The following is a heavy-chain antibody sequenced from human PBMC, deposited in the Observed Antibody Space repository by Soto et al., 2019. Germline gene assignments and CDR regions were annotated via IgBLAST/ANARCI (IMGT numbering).Heavy chain of an antibody. CDR2: ISYDGGNR. D-gene: IGHD4-17*01. J-gene: IGHJ4*02. Sequence: QVQLVESGGGVVQPGRSLRLSCAASGFTFSSYGMHWVRQAPGKGLEWVAVISYDGGNRYYADSVKGRFTISRDNTKNTLYLQMNSLRAEDTAVYYCAKGSLPPGGDYRQELDYWGQGTLVTVSS. CDR3: AKGSLPPGGDYRQELDY. CDR1: GFTFSSYG. V-gene: IGHV3-30*18.